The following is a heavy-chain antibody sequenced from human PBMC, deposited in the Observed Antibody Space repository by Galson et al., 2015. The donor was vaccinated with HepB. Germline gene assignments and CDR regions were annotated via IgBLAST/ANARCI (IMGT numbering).Heavy chain of an antibody. Sequence: SLRLSCAASGFTFSSFWMSWVRQAPGKGLEWVANIKQDGSEKNFVDSVKGRFTISRDNAKNSLYLQMNSLRAEDTAVYYCARAGLGYCTDGSCYGLGFDYWGQGALVTVSS. CDR1: GFTFSSFW. V-gene: IGHV3-7*03. J-gene: IGHJ4*02. D-gene: IGHD2-15*01. CDR3: ARAGLGYCTDGSCYGLGFDY. CDR2: IKQDGSEK.